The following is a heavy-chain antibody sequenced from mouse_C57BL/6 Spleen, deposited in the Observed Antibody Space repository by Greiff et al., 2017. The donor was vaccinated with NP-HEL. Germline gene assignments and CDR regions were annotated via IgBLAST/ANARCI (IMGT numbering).Heavy chain of an antibody. V-gene: IGHV1-50*01. Sequence: QVQLQQPGAELVKPGASVKLSCKASGYTFTSYWMQWVKQRPGQGLEWIGEIDPSDSYTNYHQKFKGKATLTVDTSSSTAYMQLSSLTSEDSAVYYCARGAMDYWGQGTSVTVSS. J-gene: IGHJ4*01. CDR3: ARGAMDY. CDR2: IDPSDSYT. CDR1: GYTFTSYW.